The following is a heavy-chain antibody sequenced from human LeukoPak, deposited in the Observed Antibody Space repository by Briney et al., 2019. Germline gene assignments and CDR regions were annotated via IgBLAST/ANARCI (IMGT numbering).Heavy chain of an antibody. CDR2: IKQDGSEK. CDR1: GFTFSSYA. D-gene: IGHD3-3*01. V-gene: IGHV3-7*01. J-gene: IGHJ6*04. CDR3: ARIDFWMGMDV. Sequence: PTGGSLRLSCAASGFTFSSYAMSWVRQAPGKGLEWVANIKQDGSEKYYVDSVKGRFTISRDNAKNSLYLQMNSLRAEDTAVYYCARIDFWMGMDVWGKGTTVTVSS.